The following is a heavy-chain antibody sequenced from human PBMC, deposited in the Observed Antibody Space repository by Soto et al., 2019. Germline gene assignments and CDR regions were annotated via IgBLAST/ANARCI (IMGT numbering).Heavy chain of an antibody. V-gene: IGHV4-30-4*08. D-gene: IGHD3-10*01. CDR1: GDSIGSGDYY. Sequence: QVQLQESGPGLVKPSQTLSLTCTVSGDSIGSGDYYWSWIRQPPGKGLEWIGYIYYIGTTFNNPSLESRVNIPVDTSKNQFSLRLTSVTAADTAVYYCARGSTYFGFLTWGQGTLVTVSS. CDR3: ARGSTYFGFLT. J-gene: IGHJ5*02. CDR2: IYYIGTT.